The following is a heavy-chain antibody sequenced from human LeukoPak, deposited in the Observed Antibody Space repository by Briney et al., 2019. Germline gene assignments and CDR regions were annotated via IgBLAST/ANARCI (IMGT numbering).Heavy chain of an antibody. D-gene: IGHD3-3*01. J-gene: IGHJ4*02. CDR1: GFTFSSYA. CDR3: ANSYDFWSGYYVEVDY. CDR2: ISGSGGST. V-gene: IGHV3-23*01. Sequence: PGGSLRLSCAASGFTFSSYAMSWVRQAPGKGLEWVSAISGSGGSTYYADSVKGRFTISRDDSKNTLYLQMNSLRAEDTAVYYCANSYDFWSGYYVEVDYWGQGTLVTVSS.